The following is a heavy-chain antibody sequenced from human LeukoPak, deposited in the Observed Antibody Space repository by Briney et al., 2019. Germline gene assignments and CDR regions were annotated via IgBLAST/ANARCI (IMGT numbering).Heavy chain of an antibody. Sequence: GGSLRLSCAASGFTFGSYWVYWVRQVPGKGLLWVSRINSDGSIITYADSVKGRFTISRDNSKNTLCLQMNSLSAADTAMYYCAKDLRYCSGSRCYWPDGVFDYWGQGTLVTVSS. J-gene: IGHJ4*02. CDR3: AKDLRYCSGSRCYWPDGVFDY. V-gene: IGHV3-74*03. CDR2: INSDGSII. D-gene: IGHD2-15*01. CDR1: GFTFGSYW.